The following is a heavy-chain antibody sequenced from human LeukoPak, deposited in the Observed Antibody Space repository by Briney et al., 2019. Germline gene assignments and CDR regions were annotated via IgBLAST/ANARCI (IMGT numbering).Heavy chain of an antibody. V-gene: IGHV1-2*02. J-gene: IGHJ4*02. CDR1: GYTFTGFY. CDR2: INPNSGGT. D-gene: IGHD4-11*01. CDR3: ARDAATTVTTD. Sequence: VASVKVSCKASGYTFTGFYLHWVRQAPGQGLEGMGWINPNSGGTNYAQKFQGRVTMTRDTSISTAYMELSRLRSDDTAVYFCARDAATTVTTDWGQGTLVTVSS.